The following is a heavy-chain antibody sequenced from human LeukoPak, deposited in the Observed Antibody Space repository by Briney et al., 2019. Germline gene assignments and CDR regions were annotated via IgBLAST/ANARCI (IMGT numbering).Heavy chain of an antibody. J-gene: IGHJ4*02. D-gene: IGHD5-18*01. CDR1: GYTFTGYY. V-gene: IGHV1-2*02. CDR2: INPNSGGT. Sequence: ASVKVSCKASGYTFTGYYMHWVRQAPGQGLEWMGWINPNSGGTNYAQKLQGRVTMTTDTSTSTAYMELRSLRSDDTAVYYCARSYRPDTAMVTWGQGTLVTVSS. CDR3: ARSYRPDTAMVT.